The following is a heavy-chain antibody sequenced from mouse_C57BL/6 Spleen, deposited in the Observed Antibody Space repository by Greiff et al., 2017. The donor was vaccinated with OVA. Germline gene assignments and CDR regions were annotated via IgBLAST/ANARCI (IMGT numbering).Heavy chain of an antibody. CDR2: ISSGSSTI. D-gene: IGHD1-1*01. CDR3: ARAVDYAMDY. CDR1: GFTFSDYG. V-gene: IGHV5-17*01. Sequence: EVKLQESGGGLVKPGGSLKLSCAASGFTFSDYGMHWVRQAPEKGLEWVAYISSGSSTIYYADTVKGRFTISRDNAKNTLFLQMTSLRSEDTAMYYCARAVDYAMDYWGQGTSVTVSS. J-gene: IGHJ4*01.